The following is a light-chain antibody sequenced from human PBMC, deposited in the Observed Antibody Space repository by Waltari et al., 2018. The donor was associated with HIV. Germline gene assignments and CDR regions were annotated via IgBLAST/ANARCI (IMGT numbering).Light chain of an antibody. CDR1: SSNVGSNY. V-gene: IGLV1-47*01. J-gene: IGLJ2*01. Sequence: QSVLTQPPSASGTPGQRITLSCSGSSSNVGSNYVYWYPQLPGTAPKVLIFMTNQRPSGVPDRFSASKSGTSAYLAISGLRSEDEADYYCASWDDSLSIVVFGGGTKLTVL. CDR2: MTN. CDR3: ASWDDSLSIVV.